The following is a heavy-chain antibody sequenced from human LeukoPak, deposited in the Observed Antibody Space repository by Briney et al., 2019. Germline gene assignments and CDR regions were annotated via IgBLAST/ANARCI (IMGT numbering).Heavy chain of an antibody. Sequence: SETLSLTCTVSGGSVSSGSYYWSWIRQPPGKGLEWIGYIYYSGSTNYNPSLKSRVTISVDTSKNQSSLKLSSVTAVDTAVYYCARTGGYSYGFLDYWGQGTLVTVSS. D-gene: IGHD5-18*01. J-gene: IGHJ4*02. V-gene: IGHV4-61*01. CDR3: ARTGGYSYGFLDY. CDR1: GGSVSSGSYY. CDR2: IYYSGST.